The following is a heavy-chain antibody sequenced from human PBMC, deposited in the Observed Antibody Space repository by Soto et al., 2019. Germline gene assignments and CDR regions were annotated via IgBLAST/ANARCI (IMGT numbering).Heavy chain of an antibody. D-gene: IGHD2-2*01. CDR2: IYYSGST. CDR1: GGSIISYY. V-gene: IGHV4-59*01. CDR3: ARVPLYCSSTSCYYYYYMDV. J-gene: IGHJ6*03. Sequence: SETLSLTCTVSGGSIISYYWSWIRQPPGKGLEWIGYIYYSGSTNYNPSLKSRVTISVDTSKNQFSLKLSSVTAADTAVYYCARVPLYCSSTSCYYYYYMDVWGKGTTVTVSS.